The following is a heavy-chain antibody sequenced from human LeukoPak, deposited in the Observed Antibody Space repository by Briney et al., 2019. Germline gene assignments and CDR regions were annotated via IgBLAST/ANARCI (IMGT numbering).Heavy chain of an antibody. D-gene: IGHD6-13*01. J-gene: IGHJ6*02. CDR1: GFTFSSYG. Sequence: PGGSLRLSCAASGFTFSSYGMHWVRQAPGKGLEWVAVISYDGSNKYYADSVKGRFTISRDNSKNTLYLQMDSLRAEDTAVYYCAKVAAAGTGYGMDVWGQGTTVTVSS. V-gene: IGHV3-30*18. CDR3: AKVAAAGTGYGMDV. CDR2: ISYDGSNK.